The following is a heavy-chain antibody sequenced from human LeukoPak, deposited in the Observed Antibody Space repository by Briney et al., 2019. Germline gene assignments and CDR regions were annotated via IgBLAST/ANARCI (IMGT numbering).Heavy chain of an antibody. CDR3: ARSGSHGVDY. Sequence: SETLSLTCAVYAGSFSGYYWSWIRQPPGKGLEWIGEINHSGSTNYNPSLKSRVTISVDTSKNQFSLKLSSVTAADTAVYYCARSGSHGVDYWGQGTLVTVSS. J-gene: IGHJ4*02. V-gene: IGHV4-34*01. CDR1: AGSFSGYY. D-gene: IGHD1-26*01. CDR2: INHSGST.